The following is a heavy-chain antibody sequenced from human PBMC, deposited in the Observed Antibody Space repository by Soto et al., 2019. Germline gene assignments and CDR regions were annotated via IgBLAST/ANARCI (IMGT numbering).Heavy chain of an antibody. J-gene: IGHJ4*02. V-gene: IGHV3-64*01. CDR1: GFTFSSYA. D-gene: IGHD1-1*01. Sequence: GGSLRLSCAASGFTFSSYAMHWVRQAPGKGLEYVSAISSNGGSTYYANSVKGRFTISRDNSKNQVVLTMTNMDPVDTATYYCAHDVSTFDFWGQGTLVTVSS. CDR2: ISSNGGST. CDR3: AHDVSTFDF.